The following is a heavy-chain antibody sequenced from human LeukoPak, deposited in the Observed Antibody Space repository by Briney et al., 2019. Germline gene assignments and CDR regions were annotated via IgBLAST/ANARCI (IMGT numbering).Heavy chain of an antibody. Sequence: SETLSLTCAVSGGSISSSNWWSWVHQPPGKGLEWIGEIYHSGSTNYNPSLKSRVTISVDKSKNQFSLKLSSVTAADTAVYYCARTPKTVTTGNYFDYWGHGTLVTVSS. V-gene: IGHV4-4*02. J-gene: IGHJ4*01. CDR3: ARTPKTVTTGNYFDY. D-gene: IGHD4-17*01. CDR2: IYHSGST. CDR1: GGSISSSNW.